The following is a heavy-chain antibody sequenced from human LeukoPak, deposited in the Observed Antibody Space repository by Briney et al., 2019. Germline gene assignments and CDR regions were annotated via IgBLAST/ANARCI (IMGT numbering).Heavy chain of an antibody. Sequence: GGSLRLSRAASGFTFSSYSMNWVRQAPGKGLEWVSSISSSSSYIYYADSVKGRFTISRDNAKNSLYLQMNSLRAEDTAVYYCARDSGSYWFDYWGQGTLVTVSS. CDR1: GFTFSSYS. V-gene: IGHV3-21*01. CDR2: ISSSSSYI. J-gene: IGHJ4*02. D-gene: IGHD1-26*01. CDR3: ARDSGSYWFDY.